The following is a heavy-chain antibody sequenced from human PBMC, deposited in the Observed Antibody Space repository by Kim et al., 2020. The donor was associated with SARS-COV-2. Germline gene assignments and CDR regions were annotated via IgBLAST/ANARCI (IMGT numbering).Heavy chain of an antibody. CDR3: ARERIADLMDPKPRLDY. D-gene: IGHD6-13*01. V-gene: IGHV3-11*05. J-gene: IGHJ4*02. Sequence: DSVKGRFTISRDNAKNSLSLQMNSLRVEDSAVYYCARERIADLMDPKPRLDYWGQGALVTVSS.